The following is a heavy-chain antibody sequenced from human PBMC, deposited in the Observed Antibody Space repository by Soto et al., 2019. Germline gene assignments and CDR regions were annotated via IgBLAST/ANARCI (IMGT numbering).Heavy chain of an antibody. D-gene: IGHD2-15*01. CDR3: ARGIATGQLDP. CDR2: INPDNGNT. V-gene: IGHV1-3*01. J-gene: IGHJ5*02. CDR1: GYTFTRYT. Sequence: SVKVSCKASGYTFTRYTMNWVRQAPGQRLEWMGWINPDNGNTKSSQKFQDRVIITRDTSASTAYMDLSSLRSEDTAVYYCARGIATGQLDPWGQGTLVTVSS.